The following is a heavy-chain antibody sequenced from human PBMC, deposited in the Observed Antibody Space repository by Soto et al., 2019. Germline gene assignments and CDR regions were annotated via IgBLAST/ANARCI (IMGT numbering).Heavy chain of an antibody. CDR1: GDTISTGGYT. CDR3: ARGGDYGDYYYGMDV. D-gene: IGHD4-17*01. Sequence: TLSLTCDVSGDTISTGGYTWAWIRQPPGKALEWIGHTYHSGNPYYNPSLKSRVIISVDRSKKQFSLKLSSVTAADTAVYYCARGGDYGDYYYGMDVWGQGTTVTVSS. CDR2: TYHSGNP. V-gene: IGHV4-30-2*01. J-gene: IGHJ6*02.